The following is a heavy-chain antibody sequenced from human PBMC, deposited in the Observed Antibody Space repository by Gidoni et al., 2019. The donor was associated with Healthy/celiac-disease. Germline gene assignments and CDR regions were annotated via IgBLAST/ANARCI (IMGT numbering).Heavy chain of an antibody. Sequence: QVQLVESGGGVVQPGRSLRLSCAAPGFTFSSYAMHWVRQAPGKGLEWLAVISYDGSNKYYADYVKGRLTISRDNSKNTLYLQMNSLRAEDTAVYYCARDSRGYGDYLDIWGQGTMVTVSS. CDR3: ARDSRGYGDYLDI. CDR2: ISYDGSNK. V-gene: IGHV3-30*04. CDR1: GFTFSSYA. J-gene: IGHJ3*02. D-gene: IGHD4-17*01.